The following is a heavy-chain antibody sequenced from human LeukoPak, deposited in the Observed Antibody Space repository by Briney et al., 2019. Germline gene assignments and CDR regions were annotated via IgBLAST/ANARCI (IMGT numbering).Heavy chain of an antibody. J-gene: IGHJ4*02. CDR1: GFTFSSYA. CDR3: TKGGYTTYFDY. Sequence: GGSLRPSCAASGFTFSSYAMTWVRQAPGKGLEWVSTIRAAAGTTYYEDSVKGRFTISRDNSKNTQWLQMNSLRVEDTAVYYCTKGGYTTYFDYWGQGTLVTVSS. V-gene: IGHV3-23*01. D-gene: IGHD6-13*01. CDR2: IRAAAGTT.